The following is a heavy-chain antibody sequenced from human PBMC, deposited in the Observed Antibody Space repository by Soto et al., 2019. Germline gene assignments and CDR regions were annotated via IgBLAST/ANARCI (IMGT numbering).Heavy chain of an antibody. V-gene: IGHV3-30*18. CDR1: GFTFNTHG. CDR3: AKSESAYCGGDCYSWITYYYAMDV. Sequence: QVQLVESGGGVVQPGRSLRLSCAASGFTFNTHGMHWVRQAPGKGLEWVALISYDGGYKYYADSVKGRFTISRDNSKNTLYLQMTSLRAEDTAVYYCAKSESAYCGGDCYSWITYYYAMDVWGQGTTVTVSS. J-gene: IGHJ6*02. CDR2: ISYDGGYK. D-gene: IGHD2-21*02.